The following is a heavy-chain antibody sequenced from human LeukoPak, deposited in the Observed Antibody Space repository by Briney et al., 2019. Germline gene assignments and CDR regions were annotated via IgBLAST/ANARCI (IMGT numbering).Heavy chain of an antibody. J-gene: IGHJ4*02. D-gene: IGHD1-26*01. CDR1: GFTSSSYA. CDR3: AKDFIRTGSHLPKTYFDY. V-gene: IGHV3-23*01. Sequence: GGSLRLSCAASGFTSSSYAMSWVRQAPGKGLEWVSAISGSGGSTYYADSVKGRFTISRDNSKNTLYLQMNSLRAEDTAVYHCAKDFIRTGSHLPKTYFDYWGQGTLVTVSS. CDR2: ISGSGGST.